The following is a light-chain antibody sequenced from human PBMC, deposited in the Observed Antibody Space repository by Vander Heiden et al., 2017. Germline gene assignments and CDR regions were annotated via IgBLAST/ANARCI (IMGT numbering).Light chain of an antibody. J-gene: IGKJ4*01. Sequence: DIQMTQSPSSVSASVGDRVTITCRASQDISSWLAWYQQKPGTAPKLLIFAASSLQSGVPSRFSGSASGTDFTLTINSLQPEDFATYYCQQANSFPLLTFGGGTKVEIK. CDR2: AAS. CDR3: QQANSFPLLT. V-gene: IGKV1-12*01. CDR1: QDISSW.